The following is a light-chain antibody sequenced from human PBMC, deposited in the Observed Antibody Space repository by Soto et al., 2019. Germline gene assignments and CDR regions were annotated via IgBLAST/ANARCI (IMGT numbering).Light chain of an antibody. J-gene: IGLJ7*01. CDR3: SSYTTSSTLV. CDR2: EVI. Sequence: QSALAQPGSVSGSPGQSITISCTATTSDVGTYNYVSWYQQHPGKAPKLIIFEVINRPSGVSNRFSGSKSGNTASPIISGLQAEDDADYYCSSYTTSSTLVFGGGTQLTVL. V-gene: IGLV2-14*01. CDR1: TSDVGTYNY.